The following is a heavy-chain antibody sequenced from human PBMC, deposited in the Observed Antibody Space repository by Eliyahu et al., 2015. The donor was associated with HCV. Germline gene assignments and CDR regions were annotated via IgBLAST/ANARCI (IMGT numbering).Heavy chain of an antibody. CDR3: ALAVGELPLNWFDP. D-gene: IGHD3-10*01. CDR2: XYWDDDK. Sequence: QITLKESGPTLVKPTQTLTLTCTFSGFSLSXSGGGVGWIRQPPGKAXXWLALXYWDDDKRYSPSPKRRLTITKDTSKNQVVLTMTNMDPVDTATYYCALAVGELPLNWFDPWGQGTLVTVSS. J-gene: IGHJ5*02. V-gene: IGHV2-5*02. CDR1: GFSLSXSGGG.